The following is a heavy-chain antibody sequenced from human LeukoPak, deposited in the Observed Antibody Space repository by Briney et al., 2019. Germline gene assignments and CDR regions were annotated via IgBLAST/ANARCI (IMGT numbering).Heavy chain of an antibody. CDR1: GFTFSSYW. Sequence: GGSLRLSCAASGFTFSSYWMSWVRQAPGKGLEWVAAINQDGSEKYYVDSVKGRFTISRDNAKNSLYLQMNSLRAEDTPVYYCAREGFDTYGTTKDAFDVWGQGTMVTVSS. V-gene: IGHV3-7*05. CDR2: INQDGSEK. CDR3: AREGFDTYGTTKDAFDV. D-gene: IGHD1-1*01. J-gene: IGHJ3*01.